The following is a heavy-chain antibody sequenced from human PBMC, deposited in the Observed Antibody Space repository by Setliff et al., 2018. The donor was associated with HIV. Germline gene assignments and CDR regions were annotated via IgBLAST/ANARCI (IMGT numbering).Heavy chain of an antibody. D-gene: IGHD3-3*01. CDR1: GYSFTNHY. J-gene: IGHJ6*03. V-gene: IGHV1-46*01. Sequence: GASVKVSCKPSGYSFTNHYMHWVRQAPGQGLEWMGVINPTGGSTRNTQKFQGRVTITADKSTSTAYMELTSLRFDDTAMYYCVRGVQSPPHYPYYYMDVWGEGTMVIVSS. CDR3: VRGVQSPPHYPYYYMDV. CDR2: INPTGGST.